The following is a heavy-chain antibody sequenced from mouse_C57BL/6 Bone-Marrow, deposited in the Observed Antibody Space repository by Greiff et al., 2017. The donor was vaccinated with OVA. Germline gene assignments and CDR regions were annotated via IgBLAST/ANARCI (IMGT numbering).Heavy chain of an antibody. CDR2: ISYSGST. V-gene: IGHV3-8*01. J-gene: IGHJ1*03. CDR1: GYSITSDY. D-gene: IGHD1-1*01. Sequence: DVHLVESGPGLAKPSQTLSLTCSVTGYSITSDYWNWIRKFPGNKLEYMGYISYSGSTYYNPSLKSRISITRDTSKNQYYLQLNSVTTEDTATYYCARCHGSSYGYFDVWGTGTTVTVSS. CDR3: ARCHGSSYGYFDV.